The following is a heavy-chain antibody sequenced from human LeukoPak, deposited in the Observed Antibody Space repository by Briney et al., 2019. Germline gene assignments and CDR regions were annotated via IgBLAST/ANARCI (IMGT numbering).Heavy chain of an antibody. CDR2: IKSKADGGTT. J-gene: IGHJ4*02. Sequence: GGSLRPSWAASGLTSINVGTSWARQVQGKGMGWVGRIKSKADGGTTDYGAHVKGRFTISRDDSKNMLYLQMNSLKPEDTAVYYWAIYYYGSGRDWGQGTLVTVSS. CDR1: GLTSINVG. CDR3: AIYYYGSGRD. D-gene: IGHD3-10*01. V-gene: IGHV3-15*01.